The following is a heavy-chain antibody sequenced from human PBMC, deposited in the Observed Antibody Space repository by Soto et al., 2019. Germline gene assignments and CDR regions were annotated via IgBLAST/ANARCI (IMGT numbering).Heavy chain of an antibody. Sequence: ASVKVSCKASGYRFTSYGISWVRQAPGQGLEWLGWISAYDDNTKYAQTLQGRVSMSTDTSTNTAYMELRSLRSDDTAMYYCARDRIGGYDHWGQGTLVTVSS. CDR3: ARDRIGGYDH. D-gene: IGHD5-12*01. J-gene: IGHJ4*02. CDR1: GYRFTSYG. V-gene: IGHV1-18*01. CDR2: ISAYDDNT.